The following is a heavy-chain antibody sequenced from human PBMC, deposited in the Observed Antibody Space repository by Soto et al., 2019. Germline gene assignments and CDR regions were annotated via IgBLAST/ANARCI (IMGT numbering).Heavy chain of an antibody. CDR1: GFSLTTTGVG. CDR3: AHVGRLEQWLYRLDH. D-gene: IGHD6-19*01. Sequence: QITLKESGPSLVKPTQTLTLTCTFSGFSLTTTGVGVVWIRQPPGKALEWLALIYWDDDKHYSPSLRSRLTVTTNTTKNPVVLTLRNVDPADTGTYSCAHVGRLEQWLYRLDHWGQGTLVTVSS. CDR2: IYWDDDK. V-gene: IGHV2-5*02. J-gene: IGHJ4*02.